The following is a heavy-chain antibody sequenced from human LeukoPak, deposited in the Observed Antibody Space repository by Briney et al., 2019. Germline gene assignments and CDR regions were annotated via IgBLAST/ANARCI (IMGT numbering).Heavy chain of an antibody. CDR3: AREHTTVTSLLDY. D-gene: IGHD4-17*01. J-gene: IGHJ4*02. CDR2: IWYDGNNK. Sequence: GRSLRLSCAASGFTFNSYGIHWVRQAPGKGLEWVAVIWYDGNNKYYAGSVKGRFTISRDSSKNTMYLQMNSLRAEDTAVYYCAREHTTVTSLLDYWGQGTLVTVSS. V-gene: IGHV3-33*01. CDR1: GFTFNSYG.